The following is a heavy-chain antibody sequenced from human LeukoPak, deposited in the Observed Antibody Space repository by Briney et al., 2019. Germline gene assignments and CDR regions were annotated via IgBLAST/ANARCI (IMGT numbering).Heavy chain of an antibody. CDR2: IIPIFGTA. D-gene: IGHD6-13*01. J-gene: IGHJ4*02. CDR1: GYTFTSYG. V-gene: IGHV1-69*13. Sequence: GASVKVSCKASGYTFTSYGISWVRQAPGQGLEWMGGIIPIFGTANYAQKFQGRVTITADESTSTAYMELSSLRSEDTAVYYCARDTRNSSSWFYYFDYWGQGTLVTVSS. CDR3: ARDTRNSSSWFYYFDY.